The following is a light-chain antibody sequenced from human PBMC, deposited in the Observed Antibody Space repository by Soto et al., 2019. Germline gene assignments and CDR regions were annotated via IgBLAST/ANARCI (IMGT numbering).Light chain of an antibody. V-gene: IGLV2-11*01. Sequence: QPVLTQPRSVSGSPGQSVTISCTRTSSDVGGYNYVSWYQQHPGKAPKLMIYDVSKRPSGVPDRFSGSKSGNTASLTISGLQAEDEADYYCCSYAGSPVFGTGTKVTVL. CDR2: DVS. CDR1: SSDVGGYNY. CDR3: CSYAGSPV. J-gene: IGLJ1*01.